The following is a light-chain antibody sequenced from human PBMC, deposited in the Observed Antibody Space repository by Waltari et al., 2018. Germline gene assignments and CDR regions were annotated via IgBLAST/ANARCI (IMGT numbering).Light chain of an antibody. CDR1: SRRRYY. J-gene: IGLJ2*01. V-gene: IGLV3-19*01. Sequence: SSELTQDPAVSVAMGQTVRITCQGESRRRYYASWYQQRPGQAPILVMYDKNNRPSGVPDRFSGSNSHNTASLTITGAQAEDEDSYYCHSRDASGVGGSFGGGTKLTVL. CDR3: HSRDASGVGGS. CDR2: DKN.